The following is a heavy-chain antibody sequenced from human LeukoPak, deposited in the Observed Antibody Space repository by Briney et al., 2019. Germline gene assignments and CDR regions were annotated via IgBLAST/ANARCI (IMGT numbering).Heavy chain of an antibody. J-gene: IGHJ5*02. CDR2: IYYSGST. CDR3: ARDSYYYDSSGYRAWFDP. V-gene: IGHV4-59*01. D-gene: IGHD3-22*01. CDR1: GGSISSYY. Sequence: SETLSLTCTVPGGSISSYYWSWIRQPPGKGLEWIGYIYYSGSTNYNPSLKSRVTISVDTSKNQFSLKLSSVTAADTAVYYCARDSYYYDSSGYRAWFDPWGQGTLVTVSS.